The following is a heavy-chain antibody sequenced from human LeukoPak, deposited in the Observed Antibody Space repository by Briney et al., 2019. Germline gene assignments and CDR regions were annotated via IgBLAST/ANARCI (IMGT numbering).Heavy chain of an antibody. D-gene: IGHD1-26*01. CDR2: IYYSGST. J-gene: IGHJ4*02. CDR1: GGSISGYY. CDR3: ARGVESGSYVGGYYFDY. Sequence: SETLSLXSTVSGGSISGYYWSWIRQPPGKRLEWIGYIYYSGSTKYNPSLKSRVTISIDTSNNQFSLKLSSVTAADTAVYYCARGVESGSYVGGYYFDYWGQGALVTVSS. V-gene: IGHV4-59*01.